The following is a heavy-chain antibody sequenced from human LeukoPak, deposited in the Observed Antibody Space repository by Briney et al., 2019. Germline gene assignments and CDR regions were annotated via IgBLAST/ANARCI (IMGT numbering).Heavy chain of an antibody. CDR3: AKGGTMVRGVIDAFDI. V-gene: IGHV3-23*01. CDR2: ISGSGGST. D-gene: IGHD3-10*01. Sequence: GSLRLSCAASGFTFSSYAMSWVRQAPGKGLEWVSAISGSGGSTYYADSVKGRFTISRDNSKNTLYLQMNSLRAEDTAVYYCAKGGTMVRGVIDAFDIWGQGTMVTVSS. J-gene: IGHJ3*02. CDR1: GFTFSSYA.